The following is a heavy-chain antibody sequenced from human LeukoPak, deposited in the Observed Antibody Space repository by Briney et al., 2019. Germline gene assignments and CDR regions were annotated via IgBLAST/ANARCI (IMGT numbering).Heavy chain of an antibody. Sequence: GGSLRLSCAASGFTFSSYAMSWVRQAPGKGLEWVSYISSSGSTIYYADSVKGRSTISRDNAKNSLYLQMNSLRAEDTAVYYCARDPNGSGSYKDYWGQGALVTVSS. J-gene: IGHJ4*02. CDR3: ARDPNGSGSYKDY. V-gene: IGHV3-48*04. D-gene: IGHD3-10*01. CDR1: GFTFSSYA. CDR2: ISSSGSTI.